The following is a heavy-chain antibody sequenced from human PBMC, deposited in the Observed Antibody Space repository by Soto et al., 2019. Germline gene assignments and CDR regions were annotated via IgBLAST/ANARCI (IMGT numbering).Heavy chain of an antibody. CDR1: GVSVRSYT. D-gene: IGHD2-21*02. J-gene: IGHJ4*02. V-gene: IGHV4-4*07. Sequence: PSETLSLTCIGSGVSVRSYTWSWVRQPANKGLEWIGRVFSSVSATYNPSLKSRVSISMDTPENRISLKLDSVTAADAGVYFCARDGMTTGDTWGPGTLVTSPQ. CDR2: VFSSVSA. CDR3: ARDGMTTGDT.